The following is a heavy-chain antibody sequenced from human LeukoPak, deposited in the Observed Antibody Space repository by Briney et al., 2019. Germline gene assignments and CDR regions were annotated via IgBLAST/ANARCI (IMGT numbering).Heavy chain of an antibody. V-gene: IGHV3-30*02. Sequence: GGSLRLSCAASGFTFSNYGMHWVRQAPGKGLEWVAFIRFDGSSRYYADSVKGRFTISRDNSKNTLHLQMNSLRAEDTSVYYCARDKLRWYSHYYYMDVWGKGTTVTISS. CDR3: ARDKLRWYSHYYYMDV. CDR1: GFTFSNYG. J-gene: IGHJ6*03. D-gene: IGHD2-21*01. CDR2: IRFDGSSR.